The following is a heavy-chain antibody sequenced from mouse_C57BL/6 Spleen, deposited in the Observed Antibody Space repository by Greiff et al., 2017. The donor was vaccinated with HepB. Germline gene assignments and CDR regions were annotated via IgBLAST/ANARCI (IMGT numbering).Heavy chain of an antibody. CDR1: GYTFTSYW. CDR3: AREAGYDYDGYFDV. J-gene: IGHJ1*03. D-gene: IGHD2-4*01. V-gene: IGHV1-53*01. Sequence: QVQLQQSGTELVKPGASVKLSCKASGYTFTSYWMHWVKQRPGQGLEWIGNINPSNGGTNYNEKFKSKATLTVDKSSSTAYMQLSSLTSEDSAVYYCAREAGYDYDGYFDVWGTGTTVTVSS. CDR2: INPSNGGT.